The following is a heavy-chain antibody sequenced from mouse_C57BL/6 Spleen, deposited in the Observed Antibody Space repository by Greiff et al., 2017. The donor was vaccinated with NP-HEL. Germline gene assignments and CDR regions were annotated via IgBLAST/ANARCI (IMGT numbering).Heavy chain of an antibody. Sequence: EVHLVESGGGLVQPGGSLKLSCAASGFTFSDYYMYWVRQTPEKRLEWVAYISNGGGSTYYPDTVKGRFTISRDNAKNTLYLQMSRLKSEDTAMYYCARRTTVSAMDYWGQGTSVTVSS. CDR2: ISNGGGST. CDR1: GFTFSDYY. J-gene: IGHJ4*01. V-gene: IGHV5-12*01. D-gene: IGHD1-1*01. CDR3: ARRTTVSAMDY.